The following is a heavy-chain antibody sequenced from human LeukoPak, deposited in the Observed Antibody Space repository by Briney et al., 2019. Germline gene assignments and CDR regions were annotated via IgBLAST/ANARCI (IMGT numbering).Heavy chain of an antibody. CDR3: ARAVWPGSYEFYYYYMDV. CDR1: GYTLTELS. J-gene: IGHJ6*03. V-gene: IGHV1-24*01. D-gene: IGHD3-10*01. Sequence: ASVKVSCKVSGYTLTELSMHWVRQAPGKGLEWLGRFDPEDGETLYAQKFQGRVTMTADTSTDTAYMELSSLRSEDTAVYYCARAVWPGSYEFYYYYMDVWGKGTTVTVSS. CDR2: FDPEDGET.